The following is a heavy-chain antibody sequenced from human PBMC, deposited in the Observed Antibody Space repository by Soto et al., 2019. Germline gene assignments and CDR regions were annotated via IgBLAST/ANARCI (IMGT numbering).Heavy chain of an antibody. CDR1: GFTFSSYS. CDR3: ASAPTPHYGDYTIPIDY. J-gene: IGHJ4*02. V-gene: IGHV3-48*01. CDR2: ISSSSSTI. D-gene: IGHD4-17*01. Sequence: GGSLRLSCAASGFTFSSYSMNWVRQAPGKGLEWVSYISSSSSTIYYADSVKGRFTISRDNAKNSLYLQMNSLRAEDTAVYYCASAPTPHYGDYTIPIDYWGQGTLVTVSS.